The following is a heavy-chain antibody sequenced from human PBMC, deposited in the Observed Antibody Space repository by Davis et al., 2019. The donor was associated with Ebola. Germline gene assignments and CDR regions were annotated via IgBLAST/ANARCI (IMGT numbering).Heavy chain of an antibody. D-gene: IGHD1-1*01. Sequence: AASVKVSCKASGYTFTSYTMHWVRQAPGQRLEWMGWVNPGTGNTKFSQNFQGRVTMTTDTSTSTAYMEVGSLRSDDTAVYYCSRAQFPTTSDHWGQGTLVTVSS. CDR1: GYTFTSYT. J-gene: IGHJ4*02. CDR2: VNPGTGNT. V-gene: IGHV1-3*01. CDR3: SRAQFPTTSDH.